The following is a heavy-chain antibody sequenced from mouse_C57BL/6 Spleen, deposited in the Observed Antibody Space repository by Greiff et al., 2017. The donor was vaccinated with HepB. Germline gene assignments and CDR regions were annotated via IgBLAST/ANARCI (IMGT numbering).Heavy chain of an antibody. J-gene: IGHJ4*01. CDR2: ISYDGSN. CDR1: GYSITSGYY. V-gene: IGHV3-6*01. Sequence: EVKLLESGPGLVKPSQSLSLTCSVTGYSITSGYYWNWIRQFPGNKLEWMGYISYDGSNNYNPSLKNRISITRDTSKNQFFLKLNSVTTEDTATYYCAREGTIGYDAMDYWGQGTSVTVSS. D-gene: IGHD2-14*01. CDR3: AREGTIGYDAMDY.